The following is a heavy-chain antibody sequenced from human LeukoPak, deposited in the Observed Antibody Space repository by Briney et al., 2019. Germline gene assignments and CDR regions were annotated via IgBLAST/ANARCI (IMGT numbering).Heavy chain of an antibody. D-gene: IGHD3-22*01. V-gene: IGHV7-4-1*02. CDR2: INTNTGNP. Sequence: GASVKVSCKASGYTFTSYAMNWVRQAPGQGLEWMGWINTNTGNPTYAQGFTGRFVFSLDTSVSTAYLQINSLKAEDTAVHYCARGLSEFYYDSSGYPLWGQGTLVTVSS. J-gene: IGHJ4*02. CDR3: ARGLSEFYYDSSGYPL. CDR1: GYTFTSYA.